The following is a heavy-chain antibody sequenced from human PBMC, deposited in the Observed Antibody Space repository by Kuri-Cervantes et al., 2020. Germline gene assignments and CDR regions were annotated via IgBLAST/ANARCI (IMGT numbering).Heavy chain of an antibody. CDR1: GFTFSSYC. CDR3: ARGHFWVHYPDY. Sequence: GGSLRLSWAASGFTFSSYCMSWVRQAPGKGLEWVANIKQEGREKYHVDSVKGSITNSRDKAKNSLYLQMNSVRAEDTAVYYCARGHFWVHYPDYWGQGTLVTVSS. CDR2: IKQEGREK. V-gene: IGHV3-7*01. J-gene: IGHJ4*02. D-gene: IGHD3-3*02.